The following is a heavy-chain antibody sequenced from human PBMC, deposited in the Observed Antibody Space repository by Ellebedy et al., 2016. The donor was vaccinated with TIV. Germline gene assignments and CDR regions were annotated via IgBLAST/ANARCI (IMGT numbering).Heavy chain of an antibody. CDR2: VFYSGSP. Sequence: QTLSLTCGVSGGSVSTTKYYWAWIRQPPGKGLEYIGSVFYSGSPYYNPSFKSRVTLSADTSKNQFSLNLRTVTAADTAVYYCARTDPWQPIDDWGQGILVSVSS. J-gene: IGHJ4*02. CDR3: ARTDPWQPIDD. V-gene: IGHV4-39*01. CDR1: GGSVSTTKYY. D-gene: IGHD2-21*02.